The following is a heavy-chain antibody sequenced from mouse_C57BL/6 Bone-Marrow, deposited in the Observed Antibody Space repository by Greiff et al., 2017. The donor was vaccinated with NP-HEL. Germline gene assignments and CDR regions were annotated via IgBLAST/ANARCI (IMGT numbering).Heavy chain of an antibody. CDR1: GFTFTSYW. Sequence: VQLQQPGAELVMPGASVKLSCKASGFTFTSYWMHWVKQRPGQGLEWIGEIDPSDSYTNYNQKFKGKFTLTVDKSSSTAYMQLSSLTSEDSAVYYCARSGFYYDYDDFAYWGQGTLVTVSA. D-gene: IGHD2-4*01. CDR2: IDPSDSYT. CDR3: ARSGFYYDYDDFAY. J-gene: IGHJ3*01. V-gene: IGHV1-69*01.